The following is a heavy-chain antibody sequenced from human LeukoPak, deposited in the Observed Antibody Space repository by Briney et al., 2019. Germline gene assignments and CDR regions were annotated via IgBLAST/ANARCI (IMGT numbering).Heavy chain of an antibody. CDR1: GGSFSGHN. CDR2: INHSGST. D-gene: IGHD6-13*01. J-gene: IGHJ4*02. V-gene: IGHV4-34*01. CDR3: ARSSTNSSSWSYYFDY. Sequence: PSETLSLTCAVYGGSFSGHNRSWIRQSPGKGLEWIGEINHSGSTNYNLSLKSRVTISIDTSKNQFSLKLSSVTAADTAVYYCARSSTNSSSWSYYFDYWGQGTLVTVSS.